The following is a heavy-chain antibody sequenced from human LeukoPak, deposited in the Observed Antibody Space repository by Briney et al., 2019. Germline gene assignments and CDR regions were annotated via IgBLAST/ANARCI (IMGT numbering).Heavy chain of an antibody. CDR2: ISGSGGGT. V-gene: IGHV3-23*01. D-gene: IGHD2-2*01. J-gene: IGHJ4*02. CDR3: ARDAPVVPAATYCDY. CDR1: GFTFSSYG. Sequence: GGTLRLSCAASGFTFSSYGMSWVRQAPGKGLEWVSAISGSGGGTYYADSVKGRFTISRDNAKNTLYLQMNSLRAEDTAVYYCARDAPVVPAATYCDYWGQGTLVTVSS.